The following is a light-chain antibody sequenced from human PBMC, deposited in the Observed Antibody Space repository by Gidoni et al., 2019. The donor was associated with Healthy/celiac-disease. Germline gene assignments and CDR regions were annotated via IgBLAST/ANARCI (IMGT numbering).Light chain of an antibody. CDR1: QDIRNY. CDR2: DAS. CDR3: QQYDNLPLT. J-gene: IGKJ4*01. Sequence: DIQMPQSPSSLSASVGDRVTITCQASQDIRNYLTLYQQKPGKAPKLLIYDASNLETGGPSRFSGSGSGTDFTFTISSLQPEDIATYYCQQYDNLPLTFGGGTKVEIK. V-gene: IGKV1-33*01.